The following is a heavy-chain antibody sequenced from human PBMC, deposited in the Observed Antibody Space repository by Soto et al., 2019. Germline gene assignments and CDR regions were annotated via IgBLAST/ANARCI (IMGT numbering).Heavy chain of an antibody. J-gene: IGHJ4*02. CDR2: INAGTGNR. D-gene: IGHD3-22*01. CDR3: ATDPFYDSSGYYSLYFDY. Sequence: ASVKVSCKASGYSLTNFAMHWVLQAAGQRREWMGWINAGTGNRKYSQKFQDRVTITRDTSASTTYMELSSLISEDTAVYYCATDPFYDSSGYYSLYFDYWGQGTLVTVSS. V-gene: IGHV1-3*01. CDR1: GYSLTNFA.